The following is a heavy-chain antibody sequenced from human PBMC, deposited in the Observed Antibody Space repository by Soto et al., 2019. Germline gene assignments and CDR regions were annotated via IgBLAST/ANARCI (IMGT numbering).Heavy chain of an antibody. CDR3: VHQSFPGFMGWQTARWYFDL. V-gene: IGHV2-5*02. CDR2: YYWDDDQ. J-gene: IGHJ2*01. Sequence: QITLKESGPTLVKPTQTITLTCTFSGFSLSARAVGVGWIRQPPGKALEWLAVYYWDDDQRYNPSLRRRLTITKDTPRNQVVLTMTNMDPVDTATYYCVHQSFPGFMGWQTARWYFDLWGRGTLVTVAS. D-gene: IGHD3-3*01. CDR1: GFSLSARAVG.